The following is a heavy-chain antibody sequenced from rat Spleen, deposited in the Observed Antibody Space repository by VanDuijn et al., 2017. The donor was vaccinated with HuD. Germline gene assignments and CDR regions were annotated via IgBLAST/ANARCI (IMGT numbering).Heavy chain of an antibody. V-gene: IGHV2-13*01. D-gene: IGHD5-1*01. J-gene: IGHJ3*01. CDR3: ARWDH. Sequence: QVQLKESGPGLVQPSQTLSLTCTVSGLSLSSYSVSWVRQPPGKGLEWMGGIWGDGSTNYNSALKYRLNISRDTSKSQVFLKMNSVQTDDTAKYFCARWDHWGQGTLVTVSS. CDR1: GLSLSSYS. CDR2: IWGDGST.